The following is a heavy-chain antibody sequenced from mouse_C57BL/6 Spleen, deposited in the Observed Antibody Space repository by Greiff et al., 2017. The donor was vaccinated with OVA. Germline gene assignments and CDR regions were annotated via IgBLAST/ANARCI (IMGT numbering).Heavy chain of an antibody. J-gene: IGHJ3*01. CDR3: ARGDSSGQAWFAY. D-gene: IGHD3-2*02. CDR1: GYAFSSSW. Sequence: VQLQESGPELVKPGASVKISCKASGYAFSSSWMNWVKQRPGKGLEWIGRIYPGDGDTNYNGKFKGKATLTADKSSSTAYMQLSSLTSEDSAVYFCARGDSSGQAWFAYWGQGTLVTVSA. V-gene: IGHV1-82*01. CDR2: IYPGDGDT.